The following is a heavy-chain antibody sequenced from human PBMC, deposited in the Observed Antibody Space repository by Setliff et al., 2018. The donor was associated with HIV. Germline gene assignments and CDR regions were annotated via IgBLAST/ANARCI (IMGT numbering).Heavy chain of an antibody. J-gene: IGHJ6*03. D-gene: IGHD1-26*01. CDR3: ARGSRSGDHSYYYMDV. CDR1: GGSFSDSA. V-gene: IGHV1-69*13. CDR2: IIPMFATT. Sequence: SVKVSCKASGGSFSDSAVSWVRQAPGQGLDWMGEIIPMFATTNYSQKFQGRVTITADEATGAAYMELSSLKSEDAALYYCARGSRSGDHSYYYMDVWGTGTTVTVSS.